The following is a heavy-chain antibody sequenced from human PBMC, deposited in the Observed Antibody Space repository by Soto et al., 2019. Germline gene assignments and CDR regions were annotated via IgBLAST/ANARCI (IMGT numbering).Heavy chain of an antibody. CDR3: AINYDILTGYYRIDY. D-gene: IGHD3-9*01. Sequence: ASVKVSCKASGYTFTSYGISWVRQAPGQGLEWMGWISAYNGNTNYAQKLQGRVTMTTDTSTSTAYMELRSLRSDDTAVYYCAINYDILTGYYRIDYWGQGTLVTGSS. CDR1: GYTFTSYG. J-gene: IGHJ4*02. CDR2: ISAYNGNT. V-gene: IGHV1-18*01.